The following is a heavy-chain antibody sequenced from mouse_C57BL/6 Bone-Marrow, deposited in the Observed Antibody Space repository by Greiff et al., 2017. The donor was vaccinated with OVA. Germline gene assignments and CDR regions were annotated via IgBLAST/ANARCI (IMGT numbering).Heavy chain of an antibody. D-gene: IGHD2-3*01. CDR2: IRNKANGYTT. J-gene: IGHJ2*01. CDR3: ARYDDGYLDY. Sequence: EVKLVESGGGLVQPGGSLSLSCAASGFTFTDYYMSWVRQPPGKALEWLGFIRNKANGYTTEYSASVKGRFTISRDNSQSILYLQMNALRAEDSATYYCARYDDGYLDYWGQGTTLTVSS. V-gene: IGHV7-3*01. CDR1: GFTFTDYY.